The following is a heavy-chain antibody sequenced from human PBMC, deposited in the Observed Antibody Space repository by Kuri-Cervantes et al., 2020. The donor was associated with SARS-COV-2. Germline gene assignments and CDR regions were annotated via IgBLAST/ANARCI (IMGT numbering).Heavy chain of an antibody. CDR3: ARRGAHDRRSSGIQLWSVYYFDY. V-gene: IGHV4-34*01. J-gene: IGHJ4*02. Sequence: SETLSLTCAVYGGSFSGYYWSWIRQPPGKGLEWIGSIYYSGSTYYNPSLKSRVTISVDTSKNQFSLKLSSVTAADTAVYYCARRGAHDRRSSGIQLWSVYYFDYWGQGTLVTVSS. CDR1: GGSFSGYY. D-gene: IGHD5-18*01. CDR2: IYYSGST.